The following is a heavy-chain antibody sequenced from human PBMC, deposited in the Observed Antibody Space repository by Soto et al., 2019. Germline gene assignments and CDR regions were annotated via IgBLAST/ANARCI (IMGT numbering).Heavy chain of an antibody. V-gene: IGHV3-30-3*01. Sequence: GGSLRLSCAASGFTFSSYAMHWVRQAPGKGLEWVAVISYDGSNKYYADSVKGRFTISRDNSKNTLYLQMNSLRAEDTAVYYCARDPLGYCSGGSCYSSAAFDIWGQGTMVTVSS. D-gene: IGHD2-15*01. CDR2: ISYDGSNK. CDR1: GFTFSSYA. J-gene: IGHJ3*02. CDR3: ARDPLGYCSGGSCYSSAAFDI.